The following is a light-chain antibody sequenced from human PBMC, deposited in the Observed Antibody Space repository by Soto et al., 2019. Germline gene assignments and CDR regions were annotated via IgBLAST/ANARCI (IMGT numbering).Light chain of an antibody. CDR2: DAS. Sequence: DIQMTQSPSTLSASVGDRVTITCRASQSISSWLAWYQQKPGKAPKVLIVDASSLESGVPSRFSGSGSATEFTLTISSLQPDDFATYYCQQYNSYPWTFGQGTKVDIK. CDR1: QSISSW. J-gene: IGKJ1*01. CDR3: QQYNSYPWT. V-gene: IGKV1-5*01.